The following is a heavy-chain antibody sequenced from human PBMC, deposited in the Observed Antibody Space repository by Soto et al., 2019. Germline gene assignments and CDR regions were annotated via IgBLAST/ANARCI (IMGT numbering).Heavy chain of an antibody. CDR2: VSDSGGST. CDR3: ARGYCSSSTCHGGYFDY. V-gene: IGHV3-23*01. CDR1: GFSFSSYA. D-gene: IGHD2-2*01. J-gene: IGHJ4*02. Sequence: GGSLRLSCAASGFSFSSYAMSWVRQAPGKGLEWVSAVSDSGGSTYYADSVKGRFTISRDNSKNTLYLLMNSLRAEDTAVFYCARGYCSSSTCHGGYFDYWGQGTLVTVSS.